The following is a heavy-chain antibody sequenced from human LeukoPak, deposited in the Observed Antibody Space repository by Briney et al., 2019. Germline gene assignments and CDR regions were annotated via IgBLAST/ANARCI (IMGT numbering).Heavy chain of an antibody. CDR1: VGSISSYY. CDR2: IYYIWST. D-gene: IGHD5-18*01. CDR3: ARVRGYSYGWSQNYYYYMDV. V-gene: IGHV4-59*13. J-gene: IGHJ6*03. Sequence: PSDTLSLTRILSVGSISSYYWIWIRQPPAKGLEGIGYIYYIWSTNYNPSLKSRVTISVDRSKSQFSLKLSSVTAADTAVYYCARVRGYSYGWSQNYYYYMDVWGKGTTVTVSS.